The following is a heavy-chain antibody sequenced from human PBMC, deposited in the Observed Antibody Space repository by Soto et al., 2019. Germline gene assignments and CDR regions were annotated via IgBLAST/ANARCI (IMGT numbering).Heavy chain of an antibody. Sequence: GGSLRLSCAAPGFTFSSNAMSWVRQAPGKGLEWVSAISGSGGSTYYADSVKGRFTISRDNSKNTLYLQMNSLRAEDTAVYYCAKRGYSSSGLGYWGQGTLVTVSS. V-gene: IGHV3-23*01. D-gene: IGHD6-13*01. CDR3: AKRGYSSSGLGY. CDR1: GFTFSSNA. J-gene: IGHJ4*02. CDR2: ISGSGGST.